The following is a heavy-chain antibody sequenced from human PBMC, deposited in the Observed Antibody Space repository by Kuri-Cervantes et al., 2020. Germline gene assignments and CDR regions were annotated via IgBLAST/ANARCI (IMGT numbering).Heavy chain of an antibody. CDR1: GYTFTSYG. J-gene: IGHJ4*02. CDR3: ARVSLDWQSNTYYLSYFDY. D-gene: IGHD3-22*01. CDR2: ISAYNGNT. Sequence: ASVKVSCKASGYTFTSYGISWVRQAPGQGLEWMGWISAYNGNTNYAQKLQGRVTMTRDTSTNTAYMELRSLRSDDTAVYYCARVSLDWQSNTYYLSYFDYWGQGTLVTVSS. V-gene: IGHV1-18*01.